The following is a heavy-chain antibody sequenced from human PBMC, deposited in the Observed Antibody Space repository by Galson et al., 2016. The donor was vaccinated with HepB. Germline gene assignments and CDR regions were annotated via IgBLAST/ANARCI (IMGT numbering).Heavy chain of an antibody. V-gene: IGHV3-48*02. Sequence: SLRLSCAASGFSFSSYNMNWVRQAPGKGLEWVSFLSSTSSTIYHADSVKGRFTISRDNAKNSLYLQMNSLRDEDTAVYYCSRELMGSKEYYYYGMDVWGQGTTVTVSS. CDR3: SRELMGSKEYYYYGMDV. D-gene: IGHD1-26*01. CDR2: LSSTSSTI. CDR1: GFSFSSYN. J-gene: IGHJ6*02.